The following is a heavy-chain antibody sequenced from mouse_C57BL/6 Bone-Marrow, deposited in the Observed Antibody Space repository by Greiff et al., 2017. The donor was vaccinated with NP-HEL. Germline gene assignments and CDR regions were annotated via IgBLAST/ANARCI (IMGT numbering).Heavy chain of an antibody. D-gene: IGHD6-5*01. CDR2: INPGSGGT. V-gene: IGHV1-54*01. Sequence: VQLHQSGAELVRPGTSVKVSCKASGYAFTNYLIEWVKQRPGQGLEWIGVINPGSGGTNYNEKFKGKATLTADKSSSTAYMQLSSLTSEDSAVYFCARSYPPYFDYWGQGTTLTVSS. CDR3: ARSYPPYFDY. CDR1: GYAFTNYL. J-gene: IGHJ2*01.